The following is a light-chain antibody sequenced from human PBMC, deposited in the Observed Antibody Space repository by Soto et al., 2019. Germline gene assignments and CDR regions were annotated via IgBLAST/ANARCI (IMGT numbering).Light chain of an antibody. J-gene: IGKJ1*01. Sequence: EIVLSQSPATLSLSPGERATLSCRASQSVGSYLAWYQHIPGQAPRLLIYDASKRATGISARFSGSGSGTDFTLTISSLEPEDFAVYYCQQRSNWPPTWTFGQGTKVEVK. CDR2: DAS. CDR1: QSVGSY. V-gene: IGKV3-11*01. CDR3: QQRSNWPPTWT.